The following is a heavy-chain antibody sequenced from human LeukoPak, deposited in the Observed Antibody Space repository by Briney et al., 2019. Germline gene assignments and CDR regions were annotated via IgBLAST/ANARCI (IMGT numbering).Heavy chain of an antibody. CDR1: GFTVSSNS. CDR2: IYTSGST. Sequence: PGGSLRLSCTVSGFTVSSNSMSWIRQPAGKGLEWIGRIYTSGSTNYNPSLKSRVTMSVDTSKNQFSLKLSSVTAADTAVYYCARLAYYYYYMDVWGKGTTVTISS. J-gene: IGHJ6*03. CDR3: ARLAYYYYYMDV. V-gene: IGHV4-4*07.